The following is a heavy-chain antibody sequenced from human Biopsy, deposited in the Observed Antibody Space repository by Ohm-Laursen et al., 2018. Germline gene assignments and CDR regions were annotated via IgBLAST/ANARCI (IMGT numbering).Heavy chain of an antibody. CDR1: GYSFTNYW. CDR3: AKHGGLGDFWSGYPLAAFDI. Sequence: GESLRISCKGSGYSFTNYWIGWVRQMPGKGLEWMGLIYPGDSDTRYSPSFQGQVTISVDKSISTAYVQWNSLKASDTAMYYCAKHGGLGDFWSGYPLAAFDIWGQGTTVIVSS. J-gene: IGHJ3*02. D-gene: IGHD3-3*01. V-gene: IGHV5-51*01. CDR2: IYPGDSDT.